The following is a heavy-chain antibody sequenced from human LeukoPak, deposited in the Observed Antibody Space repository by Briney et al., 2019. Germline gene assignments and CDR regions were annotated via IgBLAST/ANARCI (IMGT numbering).Heavy chain of an antibody. Sequence: ASVKVSCKASGYTFTGYYMHWVRQAPGQGLEWMGWINPNSGGTNYAQKFQGRVTMTRDTSISTAYMELSRLRSDDTAVYYCARGRARIYSGYDPFDYWGQGTLVTVSS. V-gene: IGHV1-2*02. CDR2: INPNSGGT. CDR3: ARGRARIYSGYDPFDY. D-gene: IGHD5-12*01. CDR1: GYTFTGYY. J-gene: IGHJ4*02.